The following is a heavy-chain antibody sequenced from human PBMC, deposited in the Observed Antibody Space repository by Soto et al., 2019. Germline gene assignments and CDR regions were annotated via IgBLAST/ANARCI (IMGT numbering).Heavy chain of an antibody. CDR1: GFTFSSYG. D-gene: IGHD6-19*01. J-gene: IGHJ4*02. CDR3: ARDQGPPLHSSGWHYFDY. V-gene: IGHV3-33*01. Sequence: QVQLVESGGGVVQPGRSLRLSCAASGFTFSSYGMHWVRQAPGKGLEWVAVIWYDGSNKYYADSVKGRFTISRDNSKNGRYQQMDSVRAEDTAVYYCARDQGPPLHSSGWHYFDYWGQGTLVTVSS. CDR2: IWYDGSNK.